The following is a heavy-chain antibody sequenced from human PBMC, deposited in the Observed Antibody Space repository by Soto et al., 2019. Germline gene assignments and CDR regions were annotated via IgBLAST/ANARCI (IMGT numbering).Heavy chain of an antibody. J-gene: IGHJ6*02. CDR3: ARDQGAMAWPGYYYGMDV. V-gene: IGHV4-59*01. D-gene: IGHD1-26*01. CDR1: GGSISSYY. Sequence: KPSETLSLTCTVSGGSISSYYWSWIRQPPGKGLEWIGYIYYSGSTNYNPSLKSRVTISVDTSKNQFSLKLSSVTAADTAVYYCARDQGAMAWPGYYYGMDVWGQGTTVTVSS. CDR2: IYYSGST.